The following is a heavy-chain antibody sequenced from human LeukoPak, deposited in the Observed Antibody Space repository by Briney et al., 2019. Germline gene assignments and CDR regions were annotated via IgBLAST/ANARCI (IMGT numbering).Heavy chain of an antibody. CDR1: GGSISSYY. J-gene: IGHJ6*02. CDR3: ATDSSDDYYYYGMDV. V-gene: IGHV4-59*01. D-gene: IGHD6-6*01. CDR2: IYYSGST. Sequence: SETLSLTCTVSGGSISSYYWSWIRQPPGKGLEWVGYIYYSGSTNYNPRPKSRVTISVDTSTNQFSLKLSSVTAADTGVYYCATDSSDDYYYYGMDVWGQGTTVTVSS.